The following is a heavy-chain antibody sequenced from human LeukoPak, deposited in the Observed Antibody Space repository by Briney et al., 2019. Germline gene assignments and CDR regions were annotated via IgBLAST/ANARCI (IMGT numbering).Heavy chain of an antibody. CDR1: GYTFTNYG. D-gene: IGHD3-9*01. Sequence: GASVKVSCKASGYTFTNYGLSWVRQAPGQGLEWMGWISAYNDNTNYAQKLQGRVTMTTDTSTSTAYMELRSLRSDDTAVYYCARVHYDILTGYSYFDYWGQGTLVTVSS. CDR3: ARVHYDILTGYSYFDY. V-gene: IGHV1-18*01. CDR2: ISAYNDNT. J-gene: IGHJ4*02.